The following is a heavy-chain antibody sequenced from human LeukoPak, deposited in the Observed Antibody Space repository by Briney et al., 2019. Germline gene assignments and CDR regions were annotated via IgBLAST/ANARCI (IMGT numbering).Heavy chain of an antibody. V-gene: IGHV3-21*01. Sequence: GGSLRLSCAASRFTFSSYSMNWVRQAPGKGLEWVSSISSSSSYIYYADSVKGRFTISRDNAKNSLYLQMNSLRAEDTAVYYCARAVGTMIVVVPYYFDYWGQGTLVTVSS. CDR3: ARAVGTMIVVVPYYFDY. D-gene: IGHD3-22*01. CDR2: ISSSSSYI. J-gene: IGHJ4*02. CDR1: RFTFSSYS.